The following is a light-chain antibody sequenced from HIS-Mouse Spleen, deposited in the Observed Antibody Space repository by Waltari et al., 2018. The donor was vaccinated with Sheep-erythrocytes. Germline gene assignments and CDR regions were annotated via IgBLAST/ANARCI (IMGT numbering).Light chain of an antibody. Sequence: SYELTQPPSVSVSPGQTARITCSGDALPKKYAYWYQQKSGQAPVRVIYEDSKRPSGSPERFSGSSSGTMATLTISGAQVEDEADYYCYSTDSSGNHYVFGTGTKVTVL. CDR2: EDS. CDR1: ALPKKY. CDR3: YSTDSSGNHYV. V-gene: IGLV3-10*01. J-gene: IGLJ1*01.